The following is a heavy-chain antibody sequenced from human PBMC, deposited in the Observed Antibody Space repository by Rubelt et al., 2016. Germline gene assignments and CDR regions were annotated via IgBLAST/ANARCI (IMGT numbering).Heavy chain of an antibody. D-gene: IGHD6-19*01. CDR2: VNAGNGNK. CDR1: GYTFTSYA. CDR3: ARVIWGSGWSNNWFDP. J-gene: IGHJ5*02. Sequence: QVQLVQSGAEVKKPGASVKVSCKASGYTFTSYAMHWVRQAPGQRLEWMGWVNAGNGNKKYSQKFQGRVPITRDTSASTAYMELSSLRSEDTAVYYCARVIWGSGWSNNWFDPWGQGTLVTVSS. V-gene: IGHV1-3*01.